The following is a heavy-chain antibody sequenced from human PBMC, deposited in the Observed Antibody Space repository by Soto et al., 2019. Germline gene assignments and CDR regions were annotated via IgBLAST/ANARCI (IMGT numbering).Heavy chain of an antibody. CDR2: INTHNGNT. J-gene: IGHJ6*02. CDR3: TREGSAPYYYYGMDA. CDR1: GYTFTTYG. D-gene: IGHD3-10*01. V-gene: IGHV1-18*01. Sequence: QVQLEQSAPEVKKPGASVKVSCKASGYTFTTYGISWVRQAPGQGLEWLGWINTHNGNTNYAQNLQGRVIMTAVTSPSTAYMELRSLRSDDTAIYYCTREGSAPYYYYGMDAWGQGTTVTVSS.